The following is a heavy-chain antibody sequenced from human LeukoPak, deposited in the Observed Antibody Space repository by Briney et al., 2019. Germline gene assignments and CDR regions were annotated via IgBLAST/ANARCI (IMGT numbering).Heavy chain of an antibody. D-gene: IGHD2-15*01. V-gene: IGHV5-51*01. J-gene: IGHJ6*02. CDR2: IYPGDSDT. Sequence: GESLKISCKGSGYSFTSYWIGWVRQMPEKGLEWMGIIYPGDSDTRYSPSFQGQVTISADKSISTAYLQWSSLKASDTAMYYCARDYCSGGSCYSGANYYGMDVWGQGTTVTVSS. CDR3: ARDYCSGGSCYSGANYYGMDV. CDR1: GYSFTSYW.